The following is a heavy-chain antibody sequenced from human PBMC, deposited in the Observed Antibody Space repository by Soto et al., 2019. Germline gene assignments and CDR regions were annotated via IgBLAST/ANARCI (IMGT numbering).Heavy chain of an antibody. D-gene: IGHD6-19*01. CDR2: IYYSGST. Sequence: SETLSLTCTVSGVSISSYYWIWIRKPPGKGLEWIGYIYYSGSTNYNPSLKSRVTISVDTSKNQFSLNLSSVTAADTAVYYCARRASSGPPWYFDFWGLGTLVTVSS. CDR1: GVSISSYY. CDR3: ARRASSGPPWYFDF. J-gene: IGHJ4*02. V-gene: IGHV4-59*08.